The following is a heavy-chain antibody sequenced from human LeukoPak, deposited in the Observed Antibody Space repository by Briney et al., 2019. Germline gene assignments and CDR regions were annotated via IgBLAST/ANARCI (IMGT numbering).Heavy chain of an antibody. J-gene: IGHJ3*02. CDR2: ICASGDVT. D-gene: IGHD1-1*01. V-gene: IGHV3-23*01. Sequence: GGSLRLSRAASGFTFSKFPMGWVRQAPGRALEGVSAICASGDVTFYADSLRGRFTISRDNSKSTLYLQMYGLRAEDTAIFYCAKSLFTSATGTGRAFHIWGQGTRVTVSS. CDR3: AKSLFTSATGTGRAFHI. CDR1: GFTFSKFP.